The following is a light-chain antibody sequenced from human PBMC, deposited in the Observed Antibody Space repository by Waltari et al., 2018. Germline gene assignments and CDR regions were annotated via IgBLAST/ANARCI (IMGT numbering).Light chain of an antibody. V-gene: IGKV1-39*01. J-gene: IGKJ4*01. CDR1: QSISNY. Sequence: DIQMTQSPFSLSASVGDKVTITCRASQSISNYLNWYQEKPGKPPKLLIYAASSLQIGVPSRFSGSGSGTDFTLTISSLQPEDFATYSCQQSYSSPLTFGGGTKVEIK. CDR2: AAS. CDR3: QQSYSSPLT.